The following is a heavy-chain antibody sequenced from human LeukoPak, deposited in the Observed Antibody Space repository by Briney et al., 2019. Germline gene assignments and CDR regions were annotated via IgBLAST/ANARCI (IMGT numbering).Heavy chain of an antibody. Sequence: GGSLRLSCVASVSSGLTRWMNWVRQAPGKGLEWVAIIKEDGSDKYYVDSVKGRFTISRDNAKNSVYLQMNSLRVEDTAVYYCARGAGWEFGYWGQGTLVTVSS. J-gene: IGHJ4*02. CDR3: ARGAGWEFGY. V-gene: IGHV3-7*04. D-gene: IGHD1-26*01. CDR2: IKEDGSDK. CDR1: VSSGLTRW.